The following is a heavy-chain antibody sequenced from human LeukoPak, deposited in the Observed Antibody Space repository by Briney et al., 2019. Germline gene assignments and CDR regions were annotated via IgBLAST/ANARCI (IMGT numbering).Heavy chain of an antibody. V-gene: IGHV3-48*02. J-gene: IGHJ3*02. CDR2: ISSSSGTI. CDR1: GFTFSTYS. D-gene: IGHD2-2*01. Sequence: GGSLRLSCAASGFTFSTYSMKWVRQAPGKGLEWVSYISSSSGTIYYADSVKGRFTISRDNAKNSLYLQMNGLRDEDTAVYYCARVGVVPAAIPDGFDIWGQGTMVTVSS. CDR3: ARVGVVPAAIPDGFDI.